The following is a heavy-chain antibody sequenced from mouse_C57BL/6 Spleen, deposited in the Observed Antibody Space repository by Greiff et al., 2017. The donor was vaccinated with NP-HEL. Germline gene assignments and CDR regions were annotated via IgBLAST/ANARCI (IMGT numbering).Heavy chain of an antibody. CDR2: INPSSGYT. D-gene: IGHD2-3*01. J-gene: IGHJ4*01. Sequence: QVQLQQSGAELAKPGASVKLSCKASGYTFTSYWMHWVKQRPGQGLEWIGYINPSSGYTKYNQKFKDKATLTAAKSSSTAYMQLSSLTYEDSAVYYCARYDGYYVDYAMDYWGQGTSVTVSS. CDR1: GYTFTSYW. CDR3: ARYDGYYVDYAMDY. V-gene: IGHV1-7*01.